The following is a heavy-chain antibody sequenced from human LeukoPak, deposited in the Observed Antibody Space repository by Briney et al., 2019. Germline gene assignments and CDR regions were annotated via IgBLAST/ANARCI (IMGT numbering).Heavy chain of an antibody. J-gene: IGHJ6*04. CDR3: ARTLGLRSPQNYYYYGMDV. D-gene: IGHD4-17*01. CDR2: INPNSGGS. CDR1: GYTFTGYY. V-gene: IGHV1-2*02. Sequence: ASVKVSCTASGYTFTGYYIHWVRQAPGQGLEWLGWINPNSGGSNYAQKFQGRVTMTRDTSISTAYMELSRLRSDDTAVYYCARTLGLRSPQNYYYYGMDVWREGTTVSVSS.